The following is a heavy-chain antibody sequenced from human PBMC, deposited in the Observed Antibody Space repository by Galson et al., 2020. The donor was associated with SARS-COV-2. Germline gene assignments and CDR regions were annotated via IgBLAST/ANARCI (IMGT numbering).Heavy chain of an antibody. CDR2: INHSGST. J-gene: IGHJ4*02. Sequence: SQASETLSLTRAVYGGSFSGYYWSWIRQPPGKRLEWIGEINHSGSTNYNPSLKSRVTISVDTSKNQFSLKLSSVTAADTAVYYCSRGRKPFDYWGQGTLVTVSS. CDR1: GGSFSGYY. CDR3: SRGRKPFDY. V-gene: IGHV4-34*01.